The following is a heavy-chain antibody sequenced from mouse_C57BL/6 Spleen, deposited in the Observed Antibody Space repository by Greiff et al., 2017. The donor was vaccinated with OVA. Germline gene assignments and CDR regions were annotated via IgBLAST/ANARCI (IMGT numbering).Heavy chain of an antibody. CDR1: GFTFSDYG. Sequence: DVMLVESGGGLVKPGGSLKLSCAASGFTFSDYGMHWVRQAPEKGLEWVAYISSGSSTIYYAATVKGRFTISRANAKNTLFLQMTSLRSEDTAMYYCARRNFGFDYWGQGTTLTVSS. J-gene: IGHJ2*01. CDR3: ARRNFGFDY. CDR2: ISSGSSTI. V-gene: IGHV5-17*01.